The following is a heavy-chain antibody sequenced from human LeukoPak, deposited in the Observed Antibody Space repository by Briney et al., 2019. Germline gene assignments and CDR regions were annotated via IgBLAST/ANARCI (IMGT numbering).Heavy chain of an antibody. V-gene: IGHV3-7*03. D-gene: IGHD6-13*01. CDR2: INQDGSEK. CDR1: GFTFSSYW. Sequence: GGSLRLSCAASGFTFSSYWMSWVRQAPGKGLEWVANINQDGSEKYYVDSVKGRFTNSRDNAKNSLYLQMNSLRAEDTAVYYCARLSGYSSSWYVDYFDYWGQGTLVTVSS. J-gene: IGHJ4*02. CDR3: ARLSGYSSSWYVDYFDY.